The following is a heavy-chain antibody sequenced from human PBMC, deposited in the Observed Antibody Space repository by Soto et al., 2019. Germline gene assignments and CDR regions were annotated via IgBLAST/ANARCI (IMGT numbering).Heavy chain of an antibody. CDR2: VYHSGST. CDR1: GDSIITTWW. J-gene: IGHJ4*02. CDR3: ARAKLCNTLSCPHSFDT. V-gene: IGHV4-4*03. D-gene: IGHD2-2*01. Sequence: QVQLQESGPGLVRPPGTLSLTCTVSGDSIITTWWWTWVRQPPGKDLEWIAEVYHSGSTNYNPSLKSRLTISVDKSKNQFSLRLTSVTAADSAVYYCARAKLCNTLSCPHSFDTWGQGTLVTVSS.